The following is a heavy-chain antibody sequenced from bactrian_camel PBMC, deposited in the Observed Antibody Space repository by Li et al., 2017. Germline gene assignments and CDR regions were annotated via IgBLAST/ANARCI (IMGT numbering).Heavy chain of an antibody. CDR1: GPSFRRIC. CDR3: AADSLFPCGHLDYREYGY. D-gene: IGHD5*01. V-gene: IGHV3-2*01. J-gene: IGHJ4*01. CDR2: IYSAGSNT. Sequence: VQLVESGGGSVQAGGSLRLSCADSGPSFRRICMGWFRQAPGEEREGVAVIYSAGSNTYYADSVKGRFTISQDIAKNTLHLQMNSLKPEDTAMYYCAADSLFPCGHLDYREYGYWGQGTQVTVS.